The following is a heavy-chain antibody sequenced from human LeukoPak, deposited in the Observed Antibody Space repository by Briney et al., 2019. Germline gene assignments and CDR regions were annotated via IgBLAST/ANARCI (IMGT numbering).Heavy chain of an antibody. Sequence: GGSLRLSCAASGFTFSSYGMHWVRQAPGKGLEWVAFIHFDGSTKYSGDSVKGRFTMSRDNSKKTLFLLMNSLTTEDTAVYYCAKDVAPSNYYYMDVWGKGTTVTVSS. CDR1: GFTFSSYG. CDR2: IHFDGSTK. V-gene: IGHV3-30*02. CDR3: AKDVAPSNYYYMDV. J-gene: IGHJ6*03.